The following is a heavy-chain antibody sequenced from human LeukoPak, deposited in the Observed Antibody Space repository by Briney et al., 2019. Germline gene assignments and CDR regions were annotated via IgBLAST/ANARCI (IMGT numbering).Heavy chain of an antibody. CDR3: AGGSGYLITS. CDR1: GFTFSSYA. D-gene: IGHD3-9*01. CDR2: LKQDGTEK. V-gene: IGHV3-7*01. Sequence: GGSLRLSCAASGFTFSSYAMSWVRQAPGKGLEWLAVLKQDGTEKHYKGSVEGRFTISRDNAKNSLHLQMNSLRAEDTAVYYGAGGSGYLITSWGQGTLVTVSS. J-gene: IGHJ5*02.